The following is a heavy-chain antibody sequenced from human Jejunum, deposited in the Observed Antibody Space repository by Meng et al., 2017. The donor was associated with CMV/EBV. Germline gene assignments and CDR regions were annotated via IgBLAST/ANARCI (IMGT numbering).Heavy chain of an antibody. J-gene: IGHJ1*01. Sequence: QITLKESGPTLVKPTQTLTLTCTFSGFSLTTILSSVGWIRQPPGTAPEWLALIHGDGGNQYSPSLQSRLTATRDISKNQVVLTMTNMDPVDTATYYCVHRYSSSSGEVSRGQGTLGTVS. CDR1: GFSLTTILSS. D-gene: IGHD6-6*01. CDR2: IHGDGGN. CDR3: VHRYSSSSGEVS. V-gene: IGHV2-5*02.